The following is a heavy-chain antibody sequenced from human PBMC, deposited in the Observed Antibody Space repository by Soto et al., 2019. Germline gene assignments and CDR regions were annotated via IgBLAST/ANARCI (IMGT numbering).Heavy chain of an antibody. Sequence: SVKVSCKASGGTFSSYAISWVRQAPGQGLEWMGGIIPIFGTANYAQKFQGRVTITADASTSTAYMELSSLRSEDTAVYYCARVEEYCSSTCCYRDYYYYGMDVWGQGTTVTVSS. J-gene: IGHJ6*02. D-gene: IGHD2-2*01. CDR3: ARVEEYCSSTCCYRDYYYYGMDV. CDR2: IIPIFGTA. V-gene: IGHV1-69*13. CDR1: GGTFSSYA.